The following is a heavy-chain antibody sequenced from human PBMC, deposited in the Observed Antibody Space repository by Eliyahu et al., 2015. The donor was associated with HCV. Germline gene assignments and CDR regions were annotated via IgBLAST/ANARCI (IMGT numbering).Heavy chain of an antibody. CDR3: ARDFKVQLERPPIDY. V-gene: IGHV3-21*01. CDR1: GFTFSSYS. CDR2: ISSSSSYI. J-gene: IGHJ4*02. Sequence: EVQLVESGGGLVKPGGSLRLSCAASGFTFSSYSMNWVRQAPGKGLEWVSSISSSSSYIYYADSVKGRFTISRDNAKNSLYLQMNSLRAEDTAVYYCARDFKVQLERPPIDYWGQGTLVTVSS. D-gene: IGHD1-1*01.